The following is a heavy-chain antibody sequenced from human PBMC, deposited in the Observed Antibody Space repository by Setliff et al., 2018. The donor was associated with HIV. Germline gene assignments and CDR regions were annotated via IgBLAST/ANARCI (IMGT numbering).Heavy chain of an antibody. CDR1: GYTFTSYY. J-gene: IGHJ4*02. D-gene: IGHD3-22*01. CDR2: INPSGGST. V-gene: IGHV1-46*01. CDR3: ARVEYYYDSSGYYYDY. Sequence: ASVKVSCKASGYTFTSYYMHWVRQAPGQGLEWMGIINPSGGSTSYAQKFQSRVTMTRDTSTSTVYMELSSLRSEDTAVYYCARVEYYYDSSGYYYDYWGLGTLVTVSS.